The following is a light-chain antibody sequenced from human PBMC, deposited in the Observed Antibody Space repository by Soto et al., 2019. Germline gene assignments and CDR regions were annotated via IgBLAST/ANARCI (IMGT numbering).Light chain of an antibody. V-gene: IGKV3-20*01. J-gene: IGKJ1*01. Sequence: DILLTQSPGTLSLSPGQRATLSCRASQSVSSGYLAWYQQKPGQAPRLLIYGASSRATVIPDRFSGSGSGTDFTLTISRLEPEDFAVYYCQQCLSSPWTFGQGTKVEIK. CDR2: GAS. CDR1: QSVSSGY. CDR3: QQCLSSPWT.